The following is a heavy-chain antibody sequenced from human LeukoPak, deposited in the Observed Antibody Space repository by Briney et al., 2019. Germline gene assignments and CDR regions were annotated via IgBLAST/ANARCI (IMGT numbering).Heavy chain of an antibody. J-gene: IGHJ5*02. Sequence: PSETLSLTCAVYGGSFSGYYWSWIRQPPGKGLEWIGEINHSGSTNYNPSLKSRVTISVDTSKNQFSLKLSSVTAADTAVYYCARHLEFAVAISRWFDPWGQGTLVTVSS. CDR2: INHSGST. CDR3: ARHLEFAVAISRWFDP. V-gene: IGHV4-34*01. CDR1: GGSFSGYY. D-gene: IGHD6-19*01.